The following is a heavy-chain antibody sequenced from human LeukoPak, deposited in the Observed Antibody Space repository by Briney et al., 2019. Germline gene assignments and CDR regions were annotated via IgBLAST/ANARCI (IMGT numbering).Heavy chain of an antibody. Sequence: SVKVSCKAPGGTFSSYAISWVRQAPGQGLEWMGGIIPIFGTANYAQKFQGRVTITADESTSTAYMELSSLRSEDTAVYYCASWHYYDSSGSIDYWGQGTLVTVSS. V-gene: IGHV1-69*01. CDR3: ASWHYYDSSGSIDY. CDR1: GGTFSSYA. CDR2: IIPIFGTA. D-gene: IGHD3-22*01. J-gene: IGHJ4*02.